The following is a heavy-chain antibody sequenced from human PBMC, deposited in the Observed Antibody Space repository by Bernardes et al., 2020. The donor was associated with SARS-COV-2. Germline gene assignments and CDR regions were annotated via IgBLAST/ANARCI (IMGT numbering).Heavy chain of an antibody. CDR1: GDSISSSNYF. V-gene: IGHV4-39*01. CDR3: ARPITPYSGSFSVFDI. J-gene: IGHJ3*02. CDR2: ISYIGGA. D-gene: IGHD1-26*01. Sequence: SETLSLTCTVSGDSISSSNYFWGWIRQPPGKGQEWIGSISYIGGAYYSPSLKSRVTVSVDTSNNQFSLKLNSATAADTAVYYCARPITPYSGSFSVFDIWGQGTMVTVSS.